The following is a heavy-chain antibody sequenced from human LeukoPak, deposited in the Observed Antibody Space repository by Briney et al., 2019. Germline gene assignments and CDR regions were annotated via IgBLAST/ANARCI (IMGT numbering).Heavy chain of an antibody. CDR3: ARHWMTVAPYWYFDL. Sequence: SETLSLTCTVSGGSISSYYWSWIRQPPGKGLEWIGYIYYSGSTNYNSSLKSRVTISVDTSKNQFSLKLSSVTAADTAVYYCARHWMTVAPYWYFDLWGRGTLVTVSS. V-gene: IGHV4-59*08. CDR1: GGSISSYY. D-gene: IGHD6-19*01. CDR2: IYYSGST. J-gene: IGHJ2*01.